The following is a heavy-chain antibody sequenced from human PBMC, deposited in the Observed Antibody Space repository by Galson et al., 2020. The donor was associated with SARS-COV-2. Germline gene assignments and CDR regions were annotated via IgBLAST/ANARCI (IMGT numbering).Heavy chain of an antibody. D-gene: IGHD1-26*01. CDR1: ACSIRSGGYY. Sequence: KAAEPLSLTFTVSACSIRSGGYYWSWIRQHPGKGLEWIGYIFYSGSTYYNPSLTSRVTISVDTSKNQFSLKLSSVTAADTAVYYCARVGWELPPGDDAFDIWGQGTMVTVSS. CDR2: IFYSGST. CDR3: ARVGWELPPGDDAFDI. J-gene: IGHJ3*02. V-gene: IGHV4-31*03.